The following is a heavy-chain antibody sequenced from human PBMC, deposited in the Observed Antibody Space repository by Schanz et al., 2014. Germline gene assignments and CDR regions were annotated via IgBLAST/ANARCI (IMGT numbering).Heavy chain of an antibody. CDR3: AKGSRSGSKDMDV. D-gene: IGHD3-10*01. J-gene: IGHJ6*03. CDR1: GFNSDDYA. CDR2: IPWNGAAI. Sequence: EVQVAESGGGLVQPGGSLRLSCTASGFNSDDYAMHWVRQAPGKGLEWVSNIPWNGAAIGYAGSVRGRFTISRDSAKNSLYLQRNSLRPEDTALYYCAKGSRSGSKDMDVWGKGTTVTVSS. V-gene: IGHV3-9*02.